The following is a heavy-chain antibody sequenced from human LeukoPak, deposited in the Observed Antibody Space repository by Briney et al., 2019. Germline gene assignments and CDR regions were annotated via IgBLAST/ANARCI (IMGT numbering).Heavy chain of an antibody. CDR3: ARAPRDSSSSNYMRRFDY. Sequence: PSETLSLTCAVSGYSISSDNYWVWIRQPPGQGLEWTGGIYRSGSTYYNPSLKSRVTMSVDTSKYQFSLKLSSVTAADTAVYYCARAPRDSSSSNYMRRFDYWGQGTLVTVSS. J-gene: IGHJ4*02. CDR2: IYRSGST. D-gene: IGHD3-22*01. CDR1: GYSISSDNY. V-gene: IGHV4-38-2*01.